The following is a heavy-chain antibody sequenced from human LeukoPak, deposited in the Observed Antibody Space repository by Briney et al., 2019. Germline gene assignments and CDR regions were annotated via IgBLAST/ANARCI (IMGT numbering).Heavy chain of an antibody. CDR1: GFTFSSYS. Sequence: GGSLRLSCAASGFTFSSYSMNWVRQAPGKGLEWVSSISSSSSYIYYADSVKGRFTISRDNAKNSLYLQMNSLRAEDTAVYYCARDQGGELPYYMDVWGKGTTVTVSS. J-gene: IGHJ6*03. CDR2: ISSSSSYI. D-gene: IGHD1-26*01. V-gene: IGHV3-21*01. CDR3: ARDQGGELPYYMDV.